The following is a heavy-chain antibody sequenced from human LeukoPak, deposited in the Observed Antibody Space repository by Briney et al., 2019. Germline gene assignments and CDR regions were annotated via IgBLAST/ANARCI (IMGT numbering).Heavy chain of an antibody. Sequence: PSETLSLTCTVSGGSISSYYWSWIRQPPGKGLEWIGYIYYSGSTNYNPSLKSRVTISVDTSKNQFSLKLSSVTAADTAVYYCARQGSSRTSYMDVWGKGTTVTVSS. CDR1: GGSISSYY. V-gene: IGHV4-59*08. CDR3: ARQGSSRTSYMDV. CDR2: IYYSGST. D-gene: IGHD6-13*01. J-gene: IGHJ6*03.